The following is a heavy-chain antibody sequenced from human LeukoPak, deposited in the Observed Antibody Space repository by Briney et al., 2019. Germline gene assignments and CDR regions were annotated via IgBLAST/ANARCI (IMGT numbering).Heavy chain of an antibody. J-gene: IGHJ4*02. CDR1: GYTFTGYY. CDR3: GKTYYYDSSGID. CDR2: INPNSGGT. D-gene: IGHD3-22*01. Sequence: ASVKVSCKASGYTFTGYYMLWVRQAPGQGLEWMGRINPNSGGTNYAQKFQGRVTMTRDTSISTAYMELSRLRSDDTAVYYCGKTYYYDSSGIDWGQGTLVTVSS. V-gene: IGHV1-2*06.